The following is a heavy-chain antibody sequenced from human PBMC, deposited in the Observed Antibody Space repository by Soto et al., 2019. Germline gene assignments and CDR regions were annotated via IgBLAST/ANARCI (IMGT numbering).Heavy chain of an antibody. D-gene: IGHD1-26*01. CDR2: LYSGGST. Sequence: PGGSLRLSCAGSGFIVTSDYMNWVRQAPGKGLEWVSVLYSGGSTQYADSVKGRFTNSRDNSKNTLYLQMNSPRAEDPAVYYCAAGVGDTGRYYFASWGQGTLVTVS. CDR1: GFIVTSDY. J-gene: IGHJ4*02. V-gene: IGHV3-53*01. CDR3: AAGVGDTGRYYFAS.